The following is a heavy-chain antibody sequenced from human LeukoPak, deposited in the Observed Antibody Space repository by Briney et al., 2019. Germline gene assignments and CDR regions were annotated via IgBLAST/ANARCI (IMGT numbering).Heavy chain of an antibody. V-gene: IGHV4-4*07. Sequence: SETLSLTCTVSGGSISGYYWSWIRQPAGQGLEWIGRIYTSGDTNYNPSLKSRVTMSVDTSKNQLSLKLRPVTAADTAVYYCARLGYVGWFDPWGQGTLVTVSS. CDR3: ARLGYVGWFDP. CDR2: IYTSGDT. CDR1: GGSISGYY. D-gene: IGHD5-12*01. J-gene: IGHJ5*02.